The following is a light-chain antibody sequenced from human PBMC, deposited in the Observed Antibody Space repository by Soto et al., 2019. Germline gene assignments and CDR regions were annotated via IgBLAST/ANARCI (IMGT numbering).Light chain of an antibody. J-gene: IGKJ4*01. CDR3: QKYNSLSSVS. Sequence: DIQLNHSPSTLSASVGDRVTITCRASQSITNWLAWSQQKPGKAPKVLIHMASSLKSGVPSRFSGSGSGTEFTLTITSLQPDDSATYYCQKYNSLSSVSVGGGTKVDIK. CDR2: MAS. V-gene: IGKV1-5*03. CDR1: QSITNW.